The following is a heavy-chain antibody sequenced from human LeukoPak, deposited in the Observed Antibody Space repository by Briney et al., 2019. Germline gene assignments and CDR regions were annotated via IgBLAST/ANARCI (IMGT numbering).Heavy chain of an antibody. CDR2: INPSGGST. J-gene: IGHJ4*02. CDR1: GYTFTSYY. V-gene: IGHV1-46*03. Sequence: ASVKVSCKASGYTFTSYYMHWVRQAPGQGLEWMGIINPSGGSTSYAQKFQGRVTMTRDTSTSTVYMELSSLRSEDTAVYYCARESPIVGAIDPGFDYWGQGTLVTVSS. CDR3: ARESPIVGAIDPGFDY. D-gene: IGHD1-26*01.